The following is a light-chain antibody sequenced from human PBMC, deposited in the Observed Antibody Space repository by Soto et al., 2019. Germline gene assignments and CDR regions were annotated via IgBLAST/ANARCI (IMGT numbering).Light chain of an antibody. CDR2: DAS. J-gene: IGKJ5*01. CDR1: QSVSSY. Sequence: EIVLTQSPATLSFSPGERATLSCRASQSVSSYLAWYQQKPVQAPRLLIYDASNRATGIPARFSGSGSGTDFTLTISSLEPEDVAVYYCQQRSNWPPITFGQGTRLEIK. V-gene: IGKV3-11*01. CDR3: QQRSNWPPIT.